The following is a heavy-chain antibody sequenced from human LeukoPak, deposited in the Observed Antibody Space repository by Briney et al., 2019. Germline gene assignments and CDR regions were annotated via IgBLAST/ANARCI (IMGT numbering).Heavy chain of an antibody. CDR1: GFTFGDYA. CDR2: IRSKAYGGTT. V-gene: IGHV3-49*04. D-gene: IGHD2-2*01. J-gene: IGHJ4*02. Sequence: PGGSLRLSCTASGFTFGDYAISWVRQAPGKGLEWVGFIRSKAYGGTTEYAASVKGRFTISRDDSKSIAYLQMNSLKTEDTAVYYCTRDQMVVVPAAVFDYWGQGTLVTVSS. CDR3: TRDQMVVVPAAVFDY.